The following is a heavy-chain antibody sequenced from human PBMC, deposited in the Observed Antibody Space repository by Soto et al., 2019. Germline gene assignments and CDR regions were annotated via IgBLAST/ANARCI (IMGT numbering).Heavy chain of an antibody. CDR2: INPSGGST. J-gene: IGHJ4*02. CDR1: GYTFTSYY. CDR3: ARAARYCSGGSCLTFDY. V-gene: IGHV1-46*01. Sequence: QVQLMQSGAEVKKPGASVKVSCKASGYTFTSYYMHWVRQAPGQGLEWMGIINPSGGSTSYAQKFQGRVTMTRDTSTSTVYMELSSLRSEDTAVYYCARAARYCSGGSCLTFDYWGQGTLVTVSS. D-gene: IGHD2-15*01.